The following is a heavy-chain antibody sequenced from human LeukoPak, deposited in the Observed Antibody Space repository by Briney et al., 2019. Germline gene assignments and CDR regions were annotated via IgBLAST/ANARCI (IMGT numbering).Heavy chain of an antibody. Sequence: PSETLSLTCTVSGGSISSYYWSWIRQPPGKGLEWIGYIYYSGSTNYNPSLKSRVTISVDTSTNQFSLKLSSVTAADTAVYYCASGVAVAGTGSWFDPWGQGTLVTVSS. D-gene: IGHD6-19*01. CDR1: GGSISSYY. V-gene: IGHV4-59*12. CDR2: IYYSGST. J-gene: IGHJ5*02. CDR3: ASGVAVAGTGSWFDP.